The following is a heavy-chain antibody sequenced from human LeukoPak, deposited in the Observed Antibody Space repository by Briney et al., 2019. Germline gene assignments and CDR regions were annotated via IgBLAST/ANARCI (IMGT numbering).Heavy chain of an antibody. CDR1: GGSFSGYY. Sequence: SETLSLTCAVYGGSFSGYYWGWIRQPPGKGLEWIGEINHSGSTNYNPSLKSRVTISVDTSKNQFSLKLSSVTAADTAVYYCARGQSAAGNFDYWGQGTLVTVSS. CDR3: ARGQSAAGNFDY. D-gene: IGHD6-13*01. J-gene: IGHJ4*02. CDR2: INHSGST. V-gene: IGHV4-34*01.